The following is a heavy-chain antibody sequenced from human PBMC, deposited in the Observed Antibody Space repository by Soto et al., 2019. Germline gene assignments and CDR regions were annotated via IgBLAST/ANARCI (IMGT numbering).Heavy chain of an antibody. CDR2: ISGSGGST. CDR1: GFTFSSYA. J-gene: IGHJ4*02. Sequence: EVQLLESGGGLVQPGGSLRLSCAASGFTFSSYAMSWVRQAPGKGLEWVSAISGSGGSTYYADSMKGRFTISRDNSKNTLYLQMNSLRAEDTAVYYCAKDYDFWSGSPASYYFDYWGQGTLVTVSS. D-gene: IGHD3-3*01. CDR3: AKDYDFWSGSPASYYFDY. V-gene: IGHV3-23*01.